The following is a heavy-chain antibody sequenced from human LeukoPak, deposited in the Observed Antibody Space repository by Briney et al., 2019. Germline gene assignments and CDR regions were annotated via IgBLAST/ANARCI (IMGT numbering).Heavy chain of an antibody. CDR2: IYYSGST. J-gene: IGHJ2*01. CDR1: GGSISSYY. V-gene: IGHV4-59*08. Sequence: PSETLSLTCTVSGGSISSYYWSWIRQPPGKGLEWIGYIYYSGSTNYNPSLKSRVTISVDTSKNQFSLKLSSVTAADTAVYYCARTRDGYKWYFDLWGRGTLVTVSS. CDR3: ARTRDGYKWYFDL. D-gene: IGHD5-24*01.